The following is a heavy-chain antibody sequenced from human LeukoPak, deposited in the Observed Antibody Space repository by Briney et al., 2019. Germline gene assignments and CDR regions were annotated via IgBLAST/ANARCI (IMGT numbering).Heavy chain of an antibody. CDR3: ARGGRITMVRGVIGDV. CDR2: IYYSGST. CDR1: GGSISSYY. Sequence: SETLSLTCVVSGGSISSYYWSWIRQPPGKGLEWIGYIYYSGSTNYNPSLKSRVTISVDTSKNQFSLKLSSVTAADTAVYYCARGGRITMVRGVIGDVWGKGTTVTVSS. V-gene: IGHV4-59*01. D-gene: IGHD3-10*01. J-gene: IGHJ6*04.